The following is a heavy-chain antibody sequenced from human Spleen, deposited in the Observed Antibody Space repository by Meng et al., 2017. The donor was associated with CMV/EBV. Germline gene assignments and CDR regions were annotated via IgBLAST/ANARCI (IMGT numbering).Heavy chain of an antibody. J-gene: IGHJ5*02. V-gene: IGHV3-20*04. Sequence: GESLKISCAASGFTFDDYGMNWVRQVPGKGLDWVSGINWNGGSTGYADSVQGRLTISRDNAKNTLHLQMNSLRVEDTALYYCVRSTGLDWFDLWGQGTLVTVSS. CDR1: GFTFDDYG. CDR2: INWNGGST. D-gene: IGHD3-16*01. CDR3: VRSTGLDWFDL.